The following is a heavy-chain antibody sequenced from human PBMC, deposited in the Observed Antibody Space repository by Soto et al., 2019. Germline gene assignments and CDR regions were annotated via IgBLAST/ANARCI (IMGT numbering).Heavy chain of an antibody. J-gene: IGHJ4*02. CDR2: IYYSGST. CDR1: GGSISSGDYY. CDR3: ASRVYCSSISCTDY. Sequence: PSETLSLTCTVSGGSISSGDYYWSWIRQPPGKGLEWIGYIYYSGSTYYNPSLKSRVTISVDTSKNQFSLKLRSVTAADTAVYYCASRVYCSSISCTDYWGQGTLVTVSS. V-gene: IGHV4-30-4*01. D-gene: IGHD2-2*01.